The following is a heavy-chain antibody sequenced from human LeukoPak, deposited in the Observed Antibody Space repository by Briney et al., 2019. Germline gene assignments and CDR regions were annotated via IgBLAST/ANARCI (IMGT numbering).Heavy chain of an antibody. Sequence: GGSLRLSCAASGFTFSSYAMSWVRQAPGKGLEWVSAISGSGGSTYYADSVKGRFTISRDNSKNTLYLQMNSLRAEDTAVYYCAKDGEYYYDSSGHMDWGQGTLVTVSS. V-gene: IGHV3-23*01. CDR3: AKDGEYYYDSSGHMD. CDR2: ISGSGGST. CDR1: GFTFSSYA. J-gene: IGHJ4*02. D-gene: IGHD3-22*01.